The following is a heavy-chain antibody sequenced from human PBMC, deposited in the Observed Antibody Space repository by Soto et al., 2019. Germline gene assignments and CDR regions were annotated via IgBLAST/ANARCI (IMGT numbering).Heavy chain of an antibody. CDR3: TKEGLFWSGSFDS. Sequence: GGALRLSCAASGFTFRIYPMHWVRQAPGKGLEWVAIVSYDGITKYADSVKGRFTISRDNSNNTLFLQMNSLRTEDTAVYYCTKEGLFWSGSFDSWGQGTLVTVSS. CDR1: GFTFRIYP. V-gene: IGHV3-30-3*02. CDR2: VSYDGITK. J-gene: IGHJ4*02. D-gene: IGHD3-3*01.